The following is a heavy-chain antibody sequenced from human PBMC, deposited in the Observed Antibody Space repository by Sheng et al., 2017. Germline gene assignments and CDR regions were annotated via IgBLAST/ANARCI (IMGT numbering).Heavy chain of an antibody. V-gene: IGHV3-48*01. CDR1: GFTFSSYS. CDR2: ISSSSTTI. Sequence: EVQLVESGGGLVQRGGSLRLSCAASGFTFSSYSMNWVRQAPGKGLEWVSYISSSSTTIYYADSVKGRFTISRDNAKNSLYLQMNSLRAEDTAVYYCARTPVYYDSRIDYFDCWGQGTLVTVSS. CDR3: ARTPVYYDSRIDYFDC. D-gene: IGHD3-22*01. J-gene: IGHJ4*02.